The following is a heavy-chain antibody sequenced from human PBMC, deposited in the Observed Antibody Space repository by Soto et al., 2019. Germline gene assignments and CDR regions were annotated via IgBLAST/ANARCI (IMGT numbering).Heavy chain of an antibody. V-gene: IGHV1-69*13. D-gene: IGHD5-18*01. CDR1: GGTFSSCA. Sequence: SVKVSCKASGGTFSSCAISWVRQAPGQGLEWMGGIIPIFGTANYAQKFQGRVTITADESTSTAYMELSSLRSEDTAVYYCARDRGIRLWRIDNWGQGPLVTVSS. J-gene: IGHJ4*02. CDR3: ARDRGIRLWRIDN. CDR2: IIPIFGTA.